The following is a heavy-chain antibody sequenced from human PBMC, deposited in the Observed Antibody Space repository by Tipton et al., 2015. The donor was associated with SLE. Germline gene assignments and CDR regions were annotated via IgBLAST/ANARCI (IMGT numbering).Heavy chain of an antibody. D-gene: IGHD3-9*01. J-gene: IGHJ4*02. CDR3: AREDFDWLLSPFDY. Sequence: SLRLSCAASGFPFSSYGMHWVRQAPGKGLEWVAFIRYDGSNKYYADSVKGRFTISRDNAKNSLYLQMNSLRAEDTAVYYCAREDFDWLLSPFDYWGQGTLVTVSS. V-gene: IGHV3-30*02. CDR2: IRYDGSNK. CDR1: GFPFSSYG.